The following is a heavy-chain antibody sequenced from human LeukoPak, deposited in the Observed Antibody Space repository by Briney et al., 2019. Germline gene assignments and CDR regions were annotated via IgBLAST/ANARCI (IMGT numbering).Heavy chain of an antibody. CDR3: AKDKVWDYYDSSGYYDY. CDR1: GFTFDDYA. V-gene: IGHV3-9*01. Sequence: PGGSLRLSCAASGFTFDDYAMHWVRQAPGKGLEWVSGISWNSGSIGYADSVKGRFTISRGNAKNSLYLQMNSLRAEDTALYYCAKDKVWDYYDSSGYYDYWGQGTLVTVSS. D-gene: IGHD3-22*01. J-gene: IGHJ4*02. CDR2: ISWNSGSI.